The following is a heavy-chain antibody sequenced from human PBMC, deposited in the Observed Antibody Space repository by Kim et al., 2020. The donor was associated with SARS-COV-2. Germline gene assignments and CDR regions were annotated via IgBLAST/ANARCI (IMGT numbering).Heavy chain of an antibody. J-gene: IGHJ3*02. D-gene: IGHD3-10*01. CDR3: AKDSRITMVRGTHGAFDI. Sequence: KGRFTISRDNSKNSLYLQMNSLRTEDTALYYCAKDSRITMVRGTHGAFDIWGQGTMVTVSS. V-gene: IGHV3-43*01.